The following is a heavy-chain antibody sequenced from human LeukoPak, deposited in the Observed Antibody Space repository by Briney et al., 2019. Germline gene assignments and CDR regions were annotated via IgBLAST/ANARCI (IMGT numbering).Heavy chain of an antibody. CDR3: ARGLGIVATIGSYYYFDY. CDR2: MNPNSGNT. J-gene: IGHJ4*02. CDR1: GYTFTSYD. Sequence: GASVKVSCKASGYTFTSYDINWVRQATGQGLEWMGWMNPNSGNTGYAQKFQDRVTMTRNTSISTAYMELSSLRSEDTAVYYCARGLGIVATIGSYYYFDYWGQGTLVTVSS. D-gene: IGHD5-12*01. V-gene: IGHV1-8*01.